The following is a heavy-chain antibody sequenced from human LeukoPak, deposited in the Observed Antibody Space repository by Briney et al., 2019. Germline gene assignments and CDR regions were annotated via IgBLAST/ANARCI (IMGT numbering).Heavy chain of an antibody. Sequence: SETLSLTCAVYGGSFSGYYWSWIRQPPGKGLEWIGEINHSGSTNYNPSLKSRVTISVDTSKNQFSLKLSSVTAADTAVYYCARGIFGYGMDVWGQGTTVTVSS. CDR2: INHSGST. J-gene: IGHJ6*02. D-gene: IGHD3-3*01. CDR1: GGSFSGYY. CDR3: ARGIFGYGMDV. V-gene: IGHV4-34*01.